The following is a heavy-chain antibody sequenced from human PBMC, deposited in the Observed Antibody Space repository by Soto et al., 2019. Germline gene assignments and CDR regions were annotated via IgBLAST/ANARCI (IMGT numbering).Heavy chain of an antibody. Sequence: SLRLSCAASGFTFSSYAMHWVRQAPGKGLEWVAVISYDGSNKYYADSVKGRFTISRDNSKNTLYLQMNSLRAEDTAVYYCARVVVVAASGLDVWGQGTTVTVSS. V-gene: IGHV3-30-3*01. D-gene: IGHD2-15*01. CDR1: GFTFSSYA. J-gene: IGHJ6*02. CDR2: ISYDGSNK. CDR3: ARVVVVAASGLDV.